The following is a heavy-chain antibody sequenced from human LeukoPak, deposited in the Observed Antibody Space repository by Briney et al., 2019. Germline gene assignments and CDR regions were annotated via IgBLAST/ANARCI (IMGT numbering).Heavy chain of an antibody. CDR3: ARPHGGKSRYYYGMDV. D-gene: IGHD4-23*01. CDR2: ISYDGSNK. J-gene: IGHJ6*02. V-gene: IGHV3-30*14. Sequence: PGGSLRLSCAASGFTFSSYAMHWVRQAPGKGLEWVAVISYDGSNKYYADSVKGRFTISRDNSKNTLYLQMNSLRAEDTAVYYCARPHGGKSRYYYGMDVWGQGTTVTVSS. CDR1: GFTFSSYA.